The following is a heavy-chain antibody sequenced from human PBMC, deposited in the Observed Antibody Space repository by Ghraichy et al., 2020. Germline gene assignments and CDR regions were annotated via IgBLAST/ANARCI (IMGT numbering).Heavy chain of an antibody. V-gene: IGHV1-18*01. CDR2: ISAYNGNT. J-gene: IGHJ3*02. CDR1: GYTFTNYG. Sequence: ASVKVSCKASGYTFTNYGISWVRQAPGQGLEWMGWISAYNGNTNYAQKLQGRVTMTTDISTSTAYMELRSLRSDDTAVYYCARDTPDTAMVADDAFDMWGQGTMVTVSS. CDR3: ARDTPDTAMVADDAFDM. D-gene: IGHD5-18*01.